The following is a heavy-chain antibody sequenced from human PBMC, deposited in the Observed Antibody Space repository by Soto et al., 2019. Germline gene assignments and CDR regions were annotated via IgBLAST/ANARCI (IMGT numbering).Heavy chain of an antibody. CDR3: AHSAPGDAGQLLLKFDWFDP. CDR1: GFSLSTSGVG. J-gene: IGHJ5*02. D-gene: IGHD2-2*01. V-gene: IGHV2-5*02. CDR2: IYWDDDK. Sequence: QITLKESGPTLVKPTQTLTLTCTFSGFSLSTSGVGVGWIRQPPGKALEWLALIYWDDDKRYSPSLKSRLTITKDTSKNQVVLTMTNMDPVDTATYYCAHSAPGDAGQLLLKFDWFDPWGQGTLVTVSS.